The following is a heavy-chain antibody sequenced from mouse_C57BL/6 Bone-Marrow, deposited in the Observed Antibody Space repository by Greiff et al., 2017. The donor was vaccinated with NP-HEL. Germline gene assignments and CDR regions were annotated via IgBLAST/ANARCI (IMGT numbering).Heavy chain of an antibody. CDR2: IDPENGDT. V-gene: IGHV14-4*01. CDR1: GFNIKDDY. Sequence: VQLQQSGAELVRPGASVKLSCTASGFNIKDDYMHWVKQRPEQGLEWIGWIDPENGDTEYASKFQGKATITADTSSNTAYLQLSSLTSEDTAVYDCTTLYYGSSLDYWGQGTTLTVSA. J-gene: IGHJ2*01. D-gene: IGHD1-1*01. CDR3: TTLYYGSSLDY.